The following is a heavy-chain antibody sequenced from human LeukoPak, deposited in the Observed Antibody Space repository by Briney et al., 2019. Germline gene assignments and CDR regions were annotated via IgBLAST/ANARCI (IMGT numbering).Heavy chain of an antibody. CDR3: ARMRGSTIDY. V-gene: IGHV4-59*01. J-gene: IGHJ4*02. D-gene: IGHD1-26*01. CDR2: IYYTGST. CDR1: GGSISSYY. Sequence: PSETLSLTCTVSGGSISSYYWIWIRQPPGKGLEWIGYIYYTGSTNYNPSLKSRVTISVDTSKNQFSLKLSSVTAADTAVYYCARMRGSTIDYWGQGTLVTVSS.